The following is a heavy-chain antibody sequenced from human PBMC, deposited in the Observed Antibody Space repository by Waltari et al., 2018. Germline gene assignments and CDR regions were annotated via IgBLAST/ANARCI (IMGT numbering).Heavy chain of an antibody. CDR1: GFTFSSYW. V-gene: IGHV3-7*01. CDR3: ARAYSGSYET. Sequence: EVQLVESGGDLVQPGGSLSLSCAASGFTFSSYWLPWVRQASGKGLEWVANIQRDGNGKYYADSVKGRFTISRDNAKNSLYLQMNSLRAEDTAVYYCARAYSGSYETWGQGTLVTVSS. D-gene: IGHD1-26*01. J-gene: IGHJ3*01. CDR2: IQRDGNGK.